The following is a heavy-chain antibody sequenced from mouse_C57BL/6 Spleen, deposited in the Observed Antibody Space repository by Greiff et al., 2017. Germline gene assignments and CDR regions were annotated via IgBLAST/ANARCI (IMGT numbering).Heavy chain of an antibody. CDR3: ARRGGANWSWFAY. Sequence: VQLQQSGPELVKPGASVKLSCKASGYTFTSYDINWVKQRPGQGLEWIGWIYPRDGSTKYNEKFKGKATLPVDTSSSTAYMELHSLTSEDSAVYFCARRGGANWSWFAYWGQGTLVTVSA. D-gene: IGHD4-1*02. V-gene: IGHV1-85*01. CDR2: IYPRDGST. J-gene: IGHJ3*01. CDR1: GYTFTSYD.